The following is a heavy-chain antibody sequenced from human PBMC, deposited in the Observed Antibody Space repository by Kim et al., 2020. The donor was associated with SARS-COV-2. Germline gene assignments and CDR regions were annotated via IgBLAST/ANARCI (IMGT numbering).Heavy chain of an antibody. V-gene: IGHV3-7*03. J-gene: IGHJ4*02. CDR3: ARYSYGYGLGDY. Sequence: GGSLRLSCAASGFTFSRYWMSWVRQAPGKGLEWVVNIKQDGSEKYYVDSVKGRFTISRDNAKNSLYLQMNSLRVEDTAVYYCARYSYGYGLGDYWGQGTLVTVSS. CDR2: IKQDGSEK. D-gene: IGHD5-18*01. CDR1: GFTFSRYW.